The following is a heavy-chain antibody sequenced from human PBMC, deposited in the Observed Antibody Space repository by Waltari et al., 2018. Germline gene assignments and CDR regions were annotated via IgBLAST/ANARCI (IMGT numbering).Heavy chain of an antibody. D-gene: IGHD3-16*01. CDR1: GGSISSYY. CDR2: IYYSGST. Sequence: QVQLQESGPGLGKPSETLSLTCTVSGGSISSYYWSWIRQPPGKGLEWIGYIYYSGSTNYNPSLKSRVTISVDTSKNQFSLKLSSVTAADTAVYYCARGYGGVGGNSFFDYWGQGTLVTVSS. J-gene: IGHJ4*02. V-gene: IGHV4-59*01. CDR3: ARGYGGVGGNSFFDY.